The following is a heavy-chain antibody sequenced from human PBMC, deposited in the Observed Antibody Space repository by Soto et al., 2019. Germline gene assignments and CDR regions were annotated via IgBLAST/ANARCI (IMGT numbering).Heavy chain of an antibody. CDR1: GFNFSNYN. J-gene: IGHJ5*01. Sequence: PGGSLRLSCGASGFNFSNYNMNWVRQAPGQGLEWVSSISETSSYIYYAASVKGRFTISRDNAKNSVYLQMNSLRAEDTGVYYCVRLREDSSDWEEHSWFDPWGQGTPVTVSS. V-gene: IGHV3-21*03. CDR3: VRLREDSSDWEEHSWFDP. D-gene: IGHD6-25*01. CDR2: ISETSSYI.